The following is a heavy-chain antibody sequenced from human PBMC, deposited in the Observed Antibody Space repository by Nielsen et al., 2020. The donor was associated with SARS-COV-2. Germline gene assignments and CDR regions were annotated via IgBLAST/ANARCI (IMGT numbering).Heavy chain of an antibody. CDR1: CGSISSGGYS. Sequence: SETLSLTCAVSCGSISSGGYSWSWIRQPPGKGLEWIGYIYYSGSTYYNPSLKSRVTISVDTSKNQFSLKLSSVTAADTAVYYCAREGCSGGSCYSRTYYYYGMDVWGQGTTVTVSS. D-gene: IGHD2-15*01. CDR2: IYYSGST. CDR3: AREGCSGGSCYSRTYYYYGMDV. J-gene: IGHJ6*02. V-gene: IGHV4-30-4*07.